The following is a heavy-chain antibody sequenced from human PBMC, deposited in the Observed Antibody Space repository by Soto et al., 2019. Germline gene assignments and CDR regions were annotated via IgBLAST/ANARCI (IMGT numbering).Heavy chain of an antibody. CDR2: ITSDYTT. D-gene: IGHD3-10*01. J-gene: IGHJ4*02. Sequence: GGSLRLSCVASGLNVFSYAMSWVRQAPGKGLEWVSGITSDYTTYYADSVRGRFTISRDNSMNTLYLQMNSLTVEDTAVYYCAKDFYGRATFDYWGQGTPVTVSS. CDR3: AKDFYGRATFDY. V-gene: IGHV3-23*01. CDR1: GLNVFSYA.